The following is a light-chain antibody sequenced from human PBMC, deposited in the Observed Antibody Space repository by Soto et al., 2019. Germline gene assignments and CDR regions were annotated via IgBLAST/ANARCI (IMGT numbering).Light chain of an antibody. J-gene: IGLJ3*02. CDR2: EVN. V-gene: IGLV2-14*01. CDR1: SSDIGDYNH. Sequence: QSAQTQPASVSGSPGQSITISCTGTSSDIGDYNHVSWYQKYPGKAPKLMIYEVNNRPSGVSNRFSGSKSGNTASLTISGLQAEDEGDYYCSSWTRTTTPWVFGGGTKVTVL. CDR3: SSWTRTTTPWV.